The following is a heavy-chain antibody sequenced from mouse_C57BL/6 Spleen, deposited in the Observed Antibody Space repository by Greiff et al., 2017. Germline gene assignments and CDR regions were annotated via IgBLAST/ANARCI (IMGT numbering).Heavy chain of an antibody. CDR2: IWSGGST. CDR1: GFSLTSYG. D-gene: IGHD2-4*01. V-gene: IGHV2-2*01. CDR3: ARKRDYGFAY. J-gene: IGHJ3*01. Sequence: VQLQQSGPGLVQPSQSLSITCTVSGFSLTSYGVHWVRQSPGKGLEWLGVIWSGGSTDYNAAFISRLSISKDNSKSQVFFKMNSLQADDTAIYYCARKRDYGFAYWGQGTLVTVSA.